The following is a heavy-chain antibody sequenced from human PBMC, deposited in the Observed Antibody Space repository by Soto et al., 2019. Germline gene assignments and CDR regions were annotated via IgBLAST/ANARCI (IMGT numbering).Heavy chain of an antibody. CDR3: GRGDGWYFDL. CDR1: GFTFSSYG. V-gene: IGHV3-33*01. CDR2: IWYDGSNK. D-gene: IGHD4-17*01. J-gene: IGHJ2*01. Sequence: QVQLVESGGGVVQPGRSLRLSCAASGFTFSSYGMHWVRQAPGKGLEWVAVIWYDGSNKYYADSVKGRFTISRDNSKNTLYLQMNSLRAEDTAVYYCGRGDGWYFDLWGRGTLVTVSS.